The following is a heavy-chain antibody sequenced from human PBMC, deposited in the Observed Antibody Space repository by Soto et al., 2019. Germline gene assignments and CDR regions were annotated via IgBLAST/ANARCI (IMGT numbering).Heavy chain of an antibody. CDR1: GGSISSYY. D-gene: IGHD5-18*01. CDR3: ARDGRSYGPYGMDV. V-gene: IGHV4-4*07. J-gene: IGHJ6*02. CDR2: TYTSGST. Sequence: SETLSLTCTVSGGSISSYYWSWIRQPAGKGLEWIGRTYTSGSTNYNPSLKSRVTMSVDTSKNQFSLKLSSVTAADTAVYYCARDGRSYGPYGMDVWGQGTTVTVSS.